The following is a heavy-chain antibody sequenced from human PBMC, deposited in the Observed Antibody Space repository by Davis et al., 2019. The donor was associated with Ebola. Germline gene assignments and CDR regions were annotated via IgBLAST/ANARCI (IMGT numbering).Heavy chain of an antibody. D-gene: IGHD5-24*01. CDR3: ARDGYNYSFFDS. CDR1: GGSFSGYY. Sequence: MPSETLSLTCAVYGGSFSGYYWSWIRQPPGKGLEWIGEINHSGSTNYNPSLKSRVTISIDTSKNQFSLKLRSVTAADTAVYYCARDGYNYSFFDSWGQGTLVTVSS. CDR2: INHSGST. J-gene: IGHJ4*02. V-gene: IGHV4-34*01.